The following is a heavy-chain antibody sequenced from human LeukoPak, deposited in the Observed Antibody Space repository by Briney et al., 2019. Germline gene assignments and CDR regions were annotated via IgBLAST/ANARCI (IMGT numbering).Heavy chain of an antibody. CDR3: ARGDSHHDY. Sequence: GGSLRLSCAASGFTFNTYAMHWVRQAPGQGLEWMGIINPSGGSTSYAQKFQGRVTMTRDTSTSTVYMELSSLRSEDTAVYYCARGDSHHDYWGQGTLVTVSS. CDR1: GFTFNTYA. D-gene: IGHD5-18*01. V-gene: IGHV1-46*02. J-gene: IGHJ4*02. CDR2: INPSGGST.